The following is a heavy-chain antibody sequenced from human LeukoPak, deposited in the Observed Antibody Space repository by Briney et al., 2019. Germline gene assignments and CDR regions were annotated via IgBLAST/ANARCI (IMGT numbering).Heavy chain of an antibody. D-gene: IGHD3-10*01. Sequence: PGRSLRLSCAASGFTFSSYGMHWVRQAPGKGLEWVAVIWYDGSNKYYADSVKGRFTISRDNSKNTLYLQMNSLRAEDTAVYYCARDFERYYGSGSYLDYWGQGTLVTVSS. CDR2: IWYDGSNK. CDR3: ARDFERYYGSGSYLDY. CDR1: GFTFSSYG. J-gene: IGHJ4*02. V-gene: IGHV3-33*01.